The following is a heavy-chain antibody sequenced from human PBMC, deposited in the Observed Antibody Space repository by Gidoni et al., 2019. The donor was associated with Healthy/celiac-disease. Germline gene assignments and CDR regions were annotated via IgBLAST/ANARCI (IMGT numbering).Heavy chain of an antibody. CDR3: ARWVAAGNRYCSSTSCYSYAFDI. D-gene: IGHD2-2*01. V-gene: IGHV4-39*01. CDR1: VGSISSSSYY. Sequence: QLQLQESGPGLVKPSETLSLTCTVSVGSISSSSYYWGWIRQPPGKGLEWIGSIYYIGSTYYNPSLKSRVTISVDTSKNQFSLKLSSVTAADTAVYYCARWVAAGNRYCSSTSCYSYAFDIWGQGTMVTVSS. CDR2: IYYIGST. J-gene: IGHJ3*02.